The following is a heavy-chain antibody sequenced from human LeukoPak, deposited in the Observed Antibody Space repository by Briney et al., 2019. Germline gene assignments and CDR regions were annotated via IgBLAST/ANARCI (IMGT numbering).Heavy chain of an antibody. CDR1: GXTFSNAW. J-gene: IGHJ4*02. V-gene: IGHV3-15*01. Sequence: GGSLRLSCAASGXTFSNAWMSWVRQAPGKGLEWVGRIKSKTDGGTTDYAAPVKGRFTISRDDSKNTLYLQMNSLKTEDTAVYYCTTDGYYYDSSGYYPIDYWGQGTLVTVSS. D-gene: IGHD3-22*01. CDR2: IKSKTDGGTT. CDR3: TTDGYYYDSSGYYPIDY.